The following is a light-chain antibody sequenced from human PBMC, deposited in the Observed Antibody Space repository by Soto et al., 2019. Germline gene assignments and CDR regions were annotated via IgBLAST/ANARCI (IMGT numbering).Light chain of an antibody. CDR1: QSVSSY. CDR3: QQRRYWQVT. Sequence: EIVLTQSPVTLPLSPGERATLSCRASQSVSSYLAWYQQRPGQAPRLLIYDASNRATGIPARFSGSGSGTDFTLTISSLEPEDLAIYYCQQRRYWQVTFGQGTRLEIK. J-gene: IGKJ5*01. V-gene: IGKV3-11*01. CDR2: DAS.